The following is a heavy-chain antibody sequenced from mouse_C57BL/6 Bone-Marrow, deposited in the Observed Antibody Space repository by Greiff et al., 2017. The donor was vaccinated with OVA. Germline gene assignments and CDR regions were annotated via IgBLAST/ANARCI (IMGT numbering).Heavy chain of an antibody. Sequence: EVQLQQSGPGLVKPSQSLSLTCSVTGYSITSGYYWNWIRQFPGNKLEWMGYISYDGSNNYNPSLKNRISITRDTSKNPFFLKLNSVTTEDTATYYCARTRYYGNYHFDYWGQGTTLTVSS. J-gene: IGHJ2*01. CDR3: ARTRYYGNYHFDY. CDR2: ISYDGSN. V-gene: IGHV3-6*01. D-gene: IGHD2-1*01. CDR1: GYSITSGYY.